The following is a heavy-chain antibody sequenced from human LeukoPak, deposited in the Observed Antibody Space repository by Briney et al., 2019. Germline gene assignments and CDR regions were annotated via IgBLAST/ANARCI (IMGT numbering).Heavy chain of an antibody. Sequence: GGALRLSCVASGFIFSTYGMHWVRQAPGRGLEWVAVIWYDGSQRYYADSVKGRFTISRDDSQNTIYLQMDSLRAEDTAVYYCATSSPRNYFDHWGQGTLVTVSS. D-gene: IGHD1-14*01. CDR2: IWYDGSQR. J-gene: IGHJ4*02. CDR3: ATSSPRNYFDH. V-gene: IGHV3-33*01. CDR1: GFIFSTYG.